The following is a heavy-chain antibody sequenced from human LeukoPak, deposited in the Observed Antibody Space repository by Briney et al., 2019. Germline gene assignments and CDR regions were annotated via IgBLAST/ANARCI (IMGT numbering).Heavy chain of an antibody. CDR3: ARALDDYGDYVGAFDI. Sequence: SETLSLTCAVYGGSFSGYYWSWIRQPPGKGLEWIGEINHSGSTNYNPSLKSRVTISVDTSKNQFSLQLSSVTAADTAVYYCARALDDYGDYVGAFDIWGQGTMVTVSS. CDR1: GGSFSGYY. CDR2: INHSGST. J-gene: IGHJ3*02. V-gene: IGHV4-34*01. D-gene: IGHD4-17*01.